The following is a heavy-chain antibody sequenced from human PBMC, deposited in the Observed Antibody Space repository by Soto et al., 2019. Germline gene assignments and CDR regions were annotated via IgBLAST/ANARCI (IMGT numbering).Heavy chain of an antibody. J-gene: IGHJ3*01. V-gene: IGHV4-31*03. CDR2: IFHPGTT. CDR3: ARGLGYDSNGRFLAAFDV. D-gene: IGHD3-22*01. CDR1: GASLTSGDYY. Sequence: QVQLQESGPGLAKPSQTVSLTCTVSGASLTSGDYYWTWIRQVPGKDLEWIGYIFHPGTTFYTPSLQRRVLMSIVTADNYFSMNLNSVTAADTAVYYCARGLGYDSNGRFLAAFDVWGHGTLVTVSA.